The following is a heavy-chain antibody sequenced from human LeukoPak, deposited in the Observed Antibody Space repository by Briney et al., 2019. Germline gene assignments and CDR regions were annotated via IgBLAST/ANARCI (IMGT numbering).Heavy chain of an antibody. V-gene: IGHV3-30-3*01. CDR2: ISYDGSNK. CDR1: GFTFSSYW. Sequence: GGSLRLSCAASGFTFSSYWMSWVRQAPGKGLEWVAVISYDGSNKFYADSVKGRFTVSRDNSRNTVYLQMNSLRVEDTAVYYCATDDASGSLGYHWGQGTLVTVSS. J-gene: IGHJ5*02. CDR3: ATDDASGSLGYH. D-gene: IGHD3-22*01.